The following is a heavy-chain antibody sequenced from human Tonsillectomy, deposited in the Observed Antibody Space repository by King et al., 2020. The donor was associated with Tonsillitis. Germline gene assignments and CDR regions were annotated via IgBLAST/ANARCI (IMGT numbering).Heavy chain of an antibody. J-gene: IGHJ4*02. D-gene: IGHD3-9*01. V-gene: IGHV3-64D*06. CDR2: ITSTGATT. CDR3: VKYFNWYMCASLEY. CDR1: GFTFSSYA. Sequence: VQLVESGGGLVQPGGSLRVLCSASGFTFSSYAMHWVRQAPGKGLEYVSGITSTGATTYYVDSVKGRFTISRDNYKNSLYLQMSSLRPEDTAVYYCVKYFNWYMCASLEYWGQGTLVTVSS.